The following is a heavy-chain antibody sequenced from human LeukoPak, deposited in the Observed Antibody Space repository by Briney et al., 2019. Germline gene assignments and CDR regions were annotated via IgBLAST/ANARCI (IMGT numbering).Heavy chain of an antibody. CDR2: INHSGST. Sequence: SGTLSLTCAVYGGSFSGYYWSWIRQPPGKGLEWIGEINHSGSTNYNPSLKSRVTISVDTSKNQFSLKLSSVAAADTAVYYCARVLSSGWYRSNWFDPWGQGTLVTVSS. J-gene: IGHJ5*02. D-gene: IGHD6-19*01. CDR3: ARVLSSGWYRSNWFDP. CDR1: GGSFSGYY. V-gene: IGHV4-34*01.